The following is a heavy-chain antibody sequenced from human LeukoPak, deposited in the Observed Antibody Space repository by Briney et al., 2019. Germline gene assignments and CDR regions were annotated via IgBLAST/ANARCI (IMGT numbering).Heavy chain of an antibody. V-gene: IGHV3-23*01. CDR2: ISGSGGST. CDR1: GFTFSSYA. J-gene: IGHJ4*02. CDR3: AKFGVGATGFFDY. Sequence: PGGSLRLSCVASGFTFSSYAMNWVRQAPGKGLEWVSAISGSGGSTYYADSVKGRFTISRDNSKNTLYLQMNSLRAEDTAVYYCAKFGVGATGFFDYWGQGTLVTVSS. D-gene: IGHD1-26*01.